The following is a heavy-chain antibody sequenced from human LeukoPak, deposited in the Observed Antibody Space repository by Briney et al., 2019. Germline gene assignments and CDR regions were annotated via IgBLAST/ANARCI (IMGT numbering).Heavy chain of an antibody. Sequence: SETLSLTCTVSGGPTSSSGYYWGWVRQPPGKGLEWIGSIYNSGSTYYNPSLKSRVTISVDTSKNQFSLKLSSVTAAETAVYYCATMKAVRVNDFWSGYPDYWGQGTLVTVSS. V-gene: IGHV4-39*07. J-gene: IGHJ4*02. CDR3: ATMKAVRVNDFWSGYPDY. D-gene: IGHD3-3*01. CDR2: IYNSGST. CDR1: GGPTSSSGYY.